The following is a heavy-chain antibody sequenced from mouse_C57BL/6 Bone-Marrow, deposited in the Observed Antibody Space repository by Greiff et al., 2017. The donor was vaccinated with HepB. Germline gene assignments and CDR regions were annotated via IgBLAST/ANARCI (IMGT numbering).Heavy chain of an antibody. CDR1: GFSLTSYG. J-gene: IGHJ1*03. V-gene: IGHV2-2*01. CDR3: ASYYGSSYWYFDV. D-gene: IGHD1-1*01. Sequence: QVQLKESGPGIVQPSQSLSITCTVSGFSLTSYGVHWVRQSPGKGLEWLGVIWSGGSTDYNAAFISRLSISKDNSKSQVFFKMNSLQADDTAIYYCASYYGSSYWYFDVWGTGTTVTVSS. CDR2: IWSGGST.